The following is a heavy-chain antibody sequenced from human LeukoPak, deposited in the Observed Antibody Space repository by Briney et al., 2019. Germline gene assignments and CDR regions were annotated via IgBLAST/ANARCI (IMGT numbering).Heavy chain of an antibody. V-gene: IGHV3-64*01. Sequence: GGSLRLSCAASGFTFSSYAMHWVRQAPGKRLEYVSAISSNGGSTYYANSVKGRFTISRDNSKNTLYLQMGSLRAEDMAVYYCARDWLAVASYWGQGTLVTVSS. CDR2: ISSNGGST. D-gene: IGHD6-19*01. CDR3: ARDWLAVASY. J-gene: IGHJ4*02. CDR1: GFTFSSYA.